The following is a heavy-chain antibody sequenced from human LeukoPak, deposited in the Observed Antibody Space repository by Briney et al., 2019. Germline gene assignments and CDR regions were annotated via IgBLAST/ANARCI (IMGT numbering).Heavy chain of an antibody. J-gene: IGHJ4*02. D-gene: IGHD5-12*01. CDR1: GFTFSSYS. CDR3: AREDIVATIDLDY. V-gene: IGHV3-21*01. Sequence: GGSLRLSCAASGFTFSSYSMNWVRQAPGKGLEWVSSISSSSSYIYYADSVKGRFTIPRDNAKNSLYLQMNSLRAEDTAVYYCAREDIVATIDLDYWGQGTLVTVSS. CDR2: ISSSSSYI.